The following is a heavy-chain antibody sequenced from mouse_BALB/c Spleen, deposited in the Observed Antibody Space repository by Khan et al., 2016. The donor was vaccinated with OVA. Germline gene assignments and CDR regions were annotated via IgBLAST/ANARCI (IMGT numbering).Heavy chain of an antibody. CDR1: GFTFTNYY. CDR2: IRNKANGYTT. D-gene: IGHD1-2*01. CDR3: ARVIHYYGTFDY. J-gene: IGHJ2*01. Sequence: EVELVESGGGLVQPGGSLRLSCATSGFTFTNYYMSWVRQPPGNALEWLGFIRNKANGYTTAYSASVKGRFTISRNNSQSILYLQMNTLRAEDSATYYCARVIHYYGTFDYWGQGTTLTVSS. V-gene: IGHV7-3*02.